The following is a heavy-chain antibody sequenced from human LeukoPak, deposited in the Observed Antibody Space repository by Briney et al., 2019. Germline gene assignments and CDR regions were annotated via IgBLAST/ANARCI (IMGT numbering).Heavy chain of an antibody. CDR1: GFTFSSYA. Sequence: GRSLRLSCAASGFTFSSYAMHWVRQAPGKGLEWVAVISYDGSNKYYADSVKGQFTISRDNSKNTLYLQMNSLRAEDTAVYYCARVAAAAGGHYYYYYMDVWGKGTTVTVSS. CDR2: ISYDGSNK. V-gene: IGHV3-30-3*01. J-gene: IGHJ6*03. CDR3: ARVAAAAGGHYYYYYMDV. D-gene: IGHD6-13*01.